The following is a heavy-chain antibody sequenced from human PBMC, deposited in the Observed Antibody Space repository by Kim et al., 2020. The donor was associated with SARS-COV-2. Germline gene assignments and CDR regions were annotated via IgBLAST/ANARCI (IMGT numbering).Heavy chain of an antibody. V-gene: IGHV4-34*01. CDR2: INHSGST. CDR1: GGSFSGYY. J-gene: IGHJ6*02. CDR3: ASLSHPRTIAVAGTLSSGEYYYYYGMDV. Sequence: SETLSLTCAVYGGSFSGYYWSWIRQPPGKGLEWIGEINHSGSTNYNPSLKSRVTISVDTSKNQFSLKVSSVTAADTAVYYCASLSHPRTIAVAGTLSSGEYYYYYGMDVWGQGTTVTVSS. D-gene: IGHD6-19*01.